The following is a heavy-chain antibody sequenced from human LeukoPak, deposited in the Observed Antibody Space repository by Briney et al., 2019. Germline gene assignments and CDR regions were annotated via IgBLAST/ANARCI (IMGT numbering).Heavy chain of an antibody. CDR1: GYTFTGYY. D-gene: IGHD6-6*01. V-gene: IGHV1-2*02. CDR3: ARDRNSGSSLDI. J-gene: IGHJ3*02. CDR2: IYPYSGDT. Sequence: ASVKASCKASGYTFTGYYIHWVRQAPGQGLEWMGWIYPYSGDTNYAQNFQGRVTMTRDTSISTAYMELSSLKSDDTAVYYCARDRNSGSSLDIWGQGTMLTVSS.